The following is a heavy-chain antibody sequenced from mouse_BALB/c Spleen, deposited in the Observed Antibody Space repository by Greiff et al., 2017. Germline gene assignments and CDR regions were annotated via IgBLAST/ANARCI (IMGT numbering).Heavy chain of an antibody. CDR3: ARSHYYGYDGYAMDY. V-gene: IGHV3-2*02. CDR1: GYSITSDYA. J-gene: IGHJ4*01. D-gene: IGHD1-2*01. CDR2: ISYSGST. Sequence: VQLKQSGPGLVKPSQSLSLTCTVTGYSITSDYAWNWIRQFPGNKLEWMGYISYSGSTSYNPSLKSRISITRDTSKNQFFLQLNSVTTEDTATYYCARSHYYGYDGYAMDYWGQGTSVTVSS.